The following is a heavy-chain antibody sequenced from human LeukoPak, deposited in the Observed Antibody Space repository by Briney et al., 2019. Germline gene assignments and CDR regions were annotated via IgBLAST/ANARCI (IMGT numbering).Heavy chain of an antibody. CDR2: ISSSGSTI. V-gene: IGHV3-11*01. D-gene: IGHD1-1*01. CDR1: GFTFSDYY. J-gene: IGHJ6*02. Sequence: GGSLRLSCAASGFTFSDYYMGWIRQAPGKGLEWVSYISSSGSTIYYADSVKGRFTISRDNAKNSLYLQMNSLRAEDTAVYYCASSGTKYYYYGMDVWGQGTTVTVSS. CDR3: ASSGTKYYYYGMDV.